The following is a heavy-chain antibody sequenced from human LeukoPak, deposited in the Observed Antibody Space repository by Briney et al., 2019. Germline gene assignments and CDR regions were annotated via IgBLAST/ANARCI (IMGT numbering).Heavy chain of an antibody. CDR2: IRGSGDST. CDR3: AKWDAYIES. CDR1: GFTFNIYA. D-gene: IGHD3-16*01. J-gene: IGHJ5*02. V-gene: IGHV3-23*01. Sequence: PGGALRLSCVASGFTFNIYAMTWVRQAPGKGLEWVSAIRGSGDSTYYADSVKGRFTISRDNSKNTVYLQMNSLRAEDTAVYYCAKWDAYIESWGQGTLVTVSS.